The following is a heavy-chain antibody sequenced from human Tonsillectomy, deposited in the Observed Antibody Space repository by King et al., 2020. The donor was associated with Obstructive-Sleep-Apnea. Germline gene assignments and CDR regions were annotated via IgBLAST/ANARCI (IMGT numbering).Heavy chain of an antibody. CDR3: ARDRPPAYGSGSKNWFDP. V-gene: IGHV1-2*02. J-gene: IGHJ5*02. CDR2: INPNSGGT. CDR1: GYTFTDYY. Sequence: QLVQSGPEVKKPGASVKVSCKASGYTFTDYYIHWVRQAPGQGLEWMGWINPNSGGTNYAQKFQDRVTMTRDTSISPVYMELSRLTSDDTAVYYCARDRPPAYGSGSKNWFDPWGQGTLVTVSS. D-gene: IGHD3-10*01.